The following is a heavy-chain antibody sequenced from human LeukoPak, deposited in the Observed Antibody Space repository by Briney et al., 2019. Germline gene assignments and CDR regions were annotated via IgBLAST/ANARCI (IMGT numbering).Heavy chain of an antibody. CDR2: IYTSGST. CDR3: ARAIAVAGNNWFDP. D-gene: IGHD6-19*01. V-gene: IGHV4-4*07. J-gene: IGHJ5*02. Sequence: SETLSLTCTVSGGSISSYYRSWIRQPAGKGLEWIGRIYTSGSTNYNPSLKSRVTMSVDTSKNQFSLKLSSVTAADTAVYYCARAIAVAGNNWFDPWGQGTLVTVSS. CDR1: GGSISSYY.